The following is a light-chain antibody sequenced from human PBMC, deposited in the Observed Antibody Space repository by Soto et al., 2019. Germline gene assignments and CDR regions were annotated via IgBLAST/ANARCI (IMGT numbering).Light chain of an antibody. CDR2: GAS. CDR3: QQFDRSPGF. CDR1: QTLNSAY. J-gene: IGKJ4*01. V-gene: IGKV3-20*01. Sequence: DIVLTQSPDTLSLSPGERATLSCKVSQTLNSAYLAWYQQKPGQPPRLLIYGASSRASGIPDRFSGSGSGTDFTLTISRLEPEDSAVYHCQQFDRSPGFFGGGTKVEIK.